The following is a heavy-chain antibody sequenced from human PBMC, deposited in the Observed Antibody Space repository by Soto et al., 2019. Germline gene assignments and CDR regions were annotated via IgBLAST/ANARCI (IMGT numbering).Heavy chain of an antibody. CDR1: GGSFSGYY. CDR3: ARGKQLVHGTFDI. V-gene: IGHV4-34*01. J-gene: IGHJ3*02. CDR2: INHRGST. Sequence: SETLSLTCAVYGGSFSGYYWSWIRQPPGKGLEWTGEINHRGSTNYNPSLKSRVAISVDTSKNQCSLQLSSVTAADTAVYYCARGKQLVHGTFDIWGQGTLVTVSS. D-gene: IGHD6-13*01.